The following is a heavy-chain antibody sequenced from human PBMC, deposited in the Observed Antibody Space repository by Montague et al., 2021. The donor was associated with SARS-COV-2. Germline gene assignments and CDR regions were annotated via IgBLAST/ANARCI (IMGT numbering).Heavy chain of an antibody. Sequence: SETLSLTCTVSGGSISSSSYYWGWIRHPPGKGLEWIGSIHNSGTTYNNPPLKSGVTISVDTSNNQSHLKLSSVTAADTAVYYCARRVTGTTIHYYYYGMDVWGQGTTVTVSS. V-gene: IGHV4-39*01. D-gene: IGHD1-1*01. CDR1: GGSISSSSYY. CDR3: ARRVTGTTIHYYYYGMDV. J-gene: IGHJ6*02. CDR2: IHNSGTT.